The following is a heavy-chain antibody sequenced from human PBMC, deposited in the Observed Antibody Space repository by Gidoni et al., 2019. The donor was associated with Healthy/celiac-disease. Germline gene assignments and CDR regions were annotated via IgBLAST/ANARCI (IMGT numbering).Heavy chain of an antibody. CDR3: ARGENWNYGNYDY. CDR1: GFTVSSNY. J-gene: IGHJ4*02. V-gene: IGHV3-66*02. D-gene: IGHD1-7*01. Sequence: EVQLVESGGGLVQPGGSLRLSCAASGFTVSSNYMSWVRQAPGKGLAWVSVIYSGGSTYYADSVKGRFTISRDNSKNTLYLQMNSLRAEDTAVYYCARGENWNYGNYDYWGQGTLVTVSS. CDR2: IYSGGST.